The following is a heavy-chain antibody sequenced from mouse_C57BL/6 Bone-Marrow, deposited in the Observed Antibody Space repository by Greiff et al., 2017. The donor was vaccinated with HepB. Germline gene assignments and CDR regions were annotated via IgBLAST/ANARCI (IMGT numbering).Heavy chain of an antibody. V-gene: IGHV5-4*01. CDR1: GFTFSSYA. D-gene: IGHD2-3*01. J-gene: IGHJ4*01. CDR3: ARETDDGYYDAMDY. Sequence: EVKLMESGGGLVKPGGSLKLSCAASGFTFSSYAMSWVRQTPEKRLEWVATISDGGSYTYYQDNVKGRFTISRDNAKNNLYLQMSHLKSEDTAMYYCARETDDGYYDAMDYWGQGTSVTVSS. CDR2: ISDGGSYT.